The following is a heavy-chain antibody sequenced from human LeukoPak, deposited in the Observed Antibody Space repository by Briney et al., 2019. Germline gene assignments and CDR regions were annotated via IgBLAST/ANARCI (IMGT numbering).Heavy chain of an antibody. CDR2: ISSSSSYI. V-gene: IGHV3-21*01. CDR1: GFTFSSYS. D-gene: IGHD3-10*01. CDR3: ARDMVRGVIMEDY. Sequence: PGGSLRLSCAASGFTFSSYSMNWVRQAPGKGLEWVSSISSSSSYIYYADSVKGRFTISRDNAKNSLYLQMNSLRAEDTAVYYCARDMVRGVIMEDYWGQGTLVTVSS. J-gene: IGHJ4*02.